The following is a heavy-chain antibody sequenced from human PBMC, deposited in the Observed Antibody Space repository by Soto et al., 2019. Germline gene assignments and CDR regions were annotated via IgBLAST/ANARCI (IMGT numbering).Heavy chain of an antibody. Sequence: GGSLRLSCAASGFTFSSYGMHWVRQAPGKGLEWVAVISYDGSNKYYADSVKGRFTISRDNSKNTLYLQMNSLRAEDTAVYYCAKEGDSGYDWRRYYYYMDVWGKGTTVTVSS. CDR2: ISYDGSNK. V-gene: IGHV3-30*18. D-gene: IGHD5-12*01. CDR3: AKEGDSGYDWRRYYYYMDV. CDR1: GFTFSSYG. J-gene: IGHJ6*03.